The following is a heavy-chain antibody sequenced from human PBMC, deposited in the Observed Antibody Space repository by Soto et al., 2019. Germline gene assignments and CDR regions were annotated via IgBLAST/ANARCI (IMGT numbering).Heavy chain of an antibody. Sequence: LSLTCAVSGGSISSSNWWSWVRQPPGKGLEWIGEIYHSGSTNYNPSLKSRVTISVDKSKNQFSLKLSSVTAADTAVYYCARGGGIAVAGTFDYWGQGALVTVSS. CDR1: GGSISSSNW. CDR3: ARGGGIAVAGTFDY. D-gene: IGHD6-19*01. J-gene: IGHJ4*02. CDR2: IYHSGST. V-gene: IGHV4-4*02.